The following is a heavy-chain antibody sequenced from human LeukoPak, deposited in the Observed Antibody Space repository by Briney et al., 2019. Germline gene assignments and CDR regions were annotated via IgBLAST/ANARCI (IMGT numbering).Heavy chain of an antibody. V-gene: IGHV3-21*04. CDR3: ARDLRDFDY. CDR2: ISSDGYSI. D-gene: IGHD3-16*01. Sequence: PGESLRLSCAASGFTISTYTMNWVRQAPGKGLEWVSSISSDGYSIYYTDSVKGRFAISRDNAKNSLYLQMNSLKAEDAAVYYCARDLRDFDYWGQGTLVTVSS. J-gene: IGHJ4*02. CDR1: GFTISTYT.